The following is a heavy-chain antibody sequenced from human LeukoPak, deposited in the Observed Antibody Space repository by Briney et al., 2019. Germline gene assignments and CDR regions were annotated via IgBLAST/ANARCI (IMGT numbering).Heavy chain of an antibody. Sequence: SVKVSRKASGGTFSSYAISWVRQAPGQGLEWMGRIIPILGIANYAQKFQGRVTITADKSTSTAYMELSSLRSEDTAVYYCAGTRGSGSYYNWFDYWGQGTLVTVSS. J-gene: IGHJ4*02. CDR1: GGTFSSYA. CDR2: IIPILGIA. V-gene: IGHV1-69*04. CDR3: AGTRGSGSYYNWFDY. D-gene: IGHD3-10*01.